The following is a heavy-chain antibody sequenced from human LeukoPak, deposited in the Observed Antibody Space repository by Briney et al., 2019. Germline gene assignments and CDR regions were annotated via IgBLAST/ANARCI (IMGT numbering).Heavy chain of an antibody. CDR2: INSDGSNT. J-gene: IGHJ5*02. CDR3: AKDLMSTVTTGWFDP. Sequence: GGSLTLSCAASGFTFSTYWMHWVRQAPGKGLVWVSRINSDGSNTNYADSVKGRFTISRDNSKNTLYLQMNSLRAEDTAVYYCAKDLMSTVTTGWFDPWGQGTLVTVSS. CDR1: GFTFSTYW. D-gene: IGHD4-17*01. V-gene: IGHV3-74*01.